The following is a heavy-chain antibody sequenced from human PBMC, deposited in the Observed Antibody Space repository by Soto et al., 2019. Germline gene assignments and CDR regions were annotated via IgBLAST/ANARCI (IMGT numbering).Heavy chain of an antibody. D-gene: IGHD6-6*01. CDR3: ARGLRSVLDY. V-gene: IGHV3-33*01. CDR1: GFIFSNFG. CDR2: ISSDEKIK. J-gene: IGHJ4*02. Sequence: QVQLVESGGGVDQPGGSLRLSCVASGFIFSNFGMHWVRQAPGKGLERVAGISSDEKIKQYADSVRGRFAISRDNSKNTLYLQMTSLRAEETAIYYCARGLRSVLDYWGQGTLVTVSS.